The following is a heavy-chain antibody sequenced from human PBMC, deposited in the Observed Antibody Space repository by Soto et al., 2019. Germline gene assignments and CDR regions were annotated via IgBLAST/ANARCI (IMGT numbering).Heavy chain of an antibody. J-gene: IGHJ4*02. D-gene: IGHD5-12*01. CDR2: IYHSGST. CDR3: ARGRDGYNHS. CDR1: GGSISSGGYS. Sequence: PLSLTCAVSGGSISSGGYSWSWIRQPPGKGLEWIGYIYHSGSTYYNPSLKSRVTISVDRSKNQFSLKLSSVTAADTAVYYCARGRDGYNHSWGQGTLVTVSS. V-gene: IGHV4-30-2*01.